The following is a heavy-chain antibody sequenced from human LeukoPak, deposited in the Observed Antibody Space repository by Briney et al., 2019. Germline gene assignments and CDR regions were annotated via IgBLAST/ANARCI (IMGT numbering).Heavy chain of an antibody. CDR1: GYSISSDNY. J-gene: IGHJ4*02. V-gene: IGHV4-38-2*02. CDR2: IYHSGST. CDR3: ARDKPAEAALDF. Sequence: SETLSLTCAVSGYSISSDNYWVWIRQPPGQGLEWTGGIYHSGSTYYNPSLKSRVTMSVDTSKNQFSLKLSSVTAADTAVYYCARDKPAEAALDFWGQGTLVTVSS.